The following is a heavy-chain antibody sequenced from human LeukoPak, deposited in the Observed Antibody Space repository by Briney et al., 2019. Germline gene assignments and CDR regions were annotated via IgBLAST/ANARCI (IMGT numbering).Heavy chain of an antibody. CDR2: IGGDGIA. V-gene: IGHV3-69-1*01. CDR1: GFTFTDHP. J-gene: IGHJ4*02. Sequence: GGSLRLSCVASGFTFTDHPMNWVRQAPGKGLEWISYIGGDGIAFYADSVKGRFTASKDDARKSMYLQMNSLRVEDTAVYYCAKDRANWAIDDWGQGAQVTVSS. D-gene: IGHD3-16*01. CDR3: AKDRANWAIDD.